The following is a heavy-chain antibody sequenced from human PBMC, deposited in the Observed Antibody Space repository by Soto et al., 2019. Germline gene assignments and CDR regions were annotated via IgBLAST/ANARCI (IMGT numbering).Heavy chain of an antibody. CDR2: INPSDTGT. V-gene: IGHV1-46*01. J-gene: IGHJ4*02. CDR3: ARGIAAAGNFDY. CDR1: GYSFSSYY. Sequence: QVQLVQSGAEVKKPGASVRVSCKASGYSFSSYYMHWIRQAPGQGLEWGGIINPSDTGTSYAQKLQGRVTLTRDTSTSTVYMELSSLRSEDTAVYYCARGIAAAGNFDYWGQGTLVTVSS. D-gene: IGHD6-13*01.